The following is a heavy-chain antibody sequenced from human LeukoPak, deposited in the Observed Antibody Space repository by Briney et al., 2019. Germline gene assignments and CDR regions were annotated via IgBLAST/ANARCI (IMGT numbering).Heavy chain of an antibody. D-gene: IGHD3-3*01. CDR1: GGSTSSNIYY. CDR3: ARDRPFGRVVSAILGAFDM. Sequence: PSETLSLTCTVSGGSTSSNIYYWGWIRQPPGKGLEWIGNIYYSGSTYYNPSLKSRVTISIDTSKNQFSLKLSSVTAADTAVYYCARDRPFGRVVSAILGAFDMWGRGTLVTVSS. V-gene: IGHV4-39*07. CDR2: IYYSGST. J-gene: IGHJ3*02.